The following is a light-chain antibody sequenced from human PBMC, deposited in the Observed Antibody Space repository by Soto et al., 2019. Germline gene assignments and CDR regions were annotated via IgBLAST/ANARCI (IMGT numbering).Light chain of an antibody. Sequence: QTSRTQPASVSGSPGQSITISCTGTISDVGSHNLVSWYQQHPDKAPKLIIYEVNERPSGVSSRFSGSKSGNTASLTVSGLQPDDEADYHCCSFAGSNPFPYVFGTGTKVTVL. CDR1: ISDVGSHNL. CDR3: CSFAGSNPFPYV. CDR2: EVN. J-gene: IGLJ1*01. V-gene: IGLV2-23*02.